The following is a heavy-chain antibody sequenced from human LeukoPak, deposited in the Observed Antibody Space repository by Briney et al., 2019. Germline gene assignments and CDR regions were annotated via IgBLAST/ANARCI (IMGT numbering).Heavy chain of an antibody. V-gene: IGHV4-39*01. J-gene: IGHJ4*02. CDR2: IHYSGSS. CDR3: VRHISANMGYFDS. Sequence: SETLSLTCTISDGSVSSGTYYWGWIRQSPGKGLEWIGSIHYSGSSYYNPSLKSRAAIFVDTSRDQVSMDLSYVTAADTALYYCVRHISANMGYFDSCGQGTLVTVSS. CDR1: DGSVSSGTYY.